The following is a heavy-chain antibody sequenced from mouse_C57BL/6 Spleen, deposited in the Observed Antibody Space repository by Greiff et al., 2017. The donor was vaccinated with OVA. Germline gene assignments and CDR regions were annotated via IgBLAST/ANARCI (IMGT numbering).Heavy chain of an antibody. V-gene: IGHV1-26*01. CDR2: INPNNGGT. J-gene: IGHJ2*01. Sequence: EVKLMESGPELVKPGASVKISCKASGYTFTDYYMNWVKQSHGKSLEWIGDINPNNGGTSYNQKFKGKATLTVDKSSSTAYMELRSLTSEDSAVYYCAREAYYSNRDYWGQGTTLTVSS. CDR3: AREAYYSNRDY. CDR1: GYTFTDYY. D-gene: IGHD2-5*01.